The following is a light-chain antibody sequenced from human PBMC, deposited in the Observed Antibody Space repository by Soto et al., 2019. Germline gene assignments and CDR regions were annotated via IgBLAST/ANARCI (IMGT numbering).Light chain of an antibody. CDR3: QQSYRTPWT. CDR1: QSISGY. CDR2: AAS. J-gene: IGKJ1*01. V-gene: IGKV1-39*01. Sequence: IQMTQSPSSLSASVGDRVTITCRASQSISGYLIWYQQKPGNAPKLLIYAASSLQSGVPSRFSGSGSGTDFTLTISSLQPEDCATYYCQQSYRTPWTFGQGTKVEIK.